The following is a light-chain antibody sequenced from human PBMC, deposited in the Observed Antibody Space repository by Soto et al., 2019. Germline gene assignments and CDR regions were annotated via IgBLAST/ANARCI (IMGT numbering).Light chain of an antibody. J-gene: IGLJ2*01. CDR1: SSDVGSYNL. V-gene: IGLV2-23*01. CDR2: EGN. CDR3: CSYTGSKTLV. Sequence: QSALTQPASVSGSPGQSITISCTGTSSDVGSYNLVSWYQQHPGKAPKLMIYEGNKRPSGVSNRFSGSKSGNTASLTISGLQAEDEADYYCCSYTGSKTLVFGGGTKVTVL.